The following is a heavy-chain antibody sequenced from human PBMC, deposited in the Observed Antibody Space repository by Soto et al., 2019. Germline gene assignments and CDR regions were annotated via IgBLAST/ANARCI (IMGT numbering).Heavy chain of an antibody. J-gene: IGHJ6*03. CDR1: GGSFSGYY. CDR3: ARGTGGYCSGGSCYKSYYYMDV. D-gene: IGHD2-15*01. CDR2: INHSGST. Sequence: SETLSLTCAVYGGSFSGYYWSWIRQPPGKGLEWIGEINHSGSTNYNPSLKSRVTISVDTPKNQFSLKLSSVTAADTAVYYCARGTGGYCSGGSCYKSYYYMDVWGKGTTVTVSS. V-gene: IGHV4-34*01.